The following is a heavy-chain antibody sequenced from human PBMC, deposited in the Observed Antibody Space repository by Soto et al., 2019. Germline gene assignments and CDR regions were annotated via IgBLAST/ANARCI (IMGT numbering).Heavy chain of an antibody. J-gene: IGHJ6*02. Sequence: LRLSFAASGFTFSSYWMSWVRQAPGKGLEWVANIKQDGSEKYYVDSVKGRFTISRDNAKNSLYLQMNSLRAEDTAVYYCARDTDYYGSGSYDGSYGMDVWGQGTTVTVSS. CDR1: GFTFSSYW. CDR3: ARDTDYYGSGSYDGSYGMDV. D-gene: IGHD3-10*01. V-gene: IGHV3-7*01. CDR2: IKQDGSEK.